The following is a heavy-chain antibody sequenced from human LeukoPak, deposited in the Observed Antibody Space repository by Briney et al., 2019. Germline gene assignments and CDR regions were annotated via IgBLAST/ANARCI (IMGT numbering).Heavy chain of an antibody. D-gene: IGHD3-22*01. CDR2: INPNSGGT. J-gene: IGHJ4*02. CDR1: GYTFTGYY. Sequence: ASVKVSCKASGYTFTGYYMHWVRQAPGQGLEWVGWINPNSGGTNYAQKFQGRVTMTRDTSISTAYMELSRLRSDDTAVYYCAGGNRITMIVVVITSADYWGQGTLVTVSS. CDR3: AGGNRITMIVVVITSADY. V-gene: IGHV1-2*02.